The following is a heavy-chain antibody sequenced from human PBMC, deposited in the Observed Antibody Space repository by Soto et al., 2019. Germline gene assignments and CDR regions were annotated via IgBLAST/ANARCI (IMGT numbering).Heavy chain of an antibody. J-gene: IGHJ4*02. CDR1: GFTFSSYW. V-gene: IGHV3-7*05. Sequence: GGSLRLSCAASGFTFSSYWMSWARQAPGKGLEWVANIKQDGSEKYYVDSVKGRFTISRDNAKNSLYLQMNSLRAEDTAVYYCARDSRYYDILTGYSSPPYYFDYWGQGTLVTVSS. CDR2: IKQDGSEK. CDR3: ARDSRYYDILTGYSSPPYYFDY. D-gene: IGHD3-9*01.